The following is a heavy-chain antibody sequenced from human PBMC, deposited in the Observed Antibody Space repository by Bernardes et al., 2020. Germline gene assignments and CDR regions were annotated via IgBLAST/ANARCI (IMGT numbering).Heavy chain of an antibody. V-gene: IGHV1-18*01. CDR3: ARARFCSGTSCPSRLNWFDP. J-gene: IGHJ5*02. D-gene: IGHD2-15*01. CDR2: ISTYTGDT. CDR1: GYTFLSYG. Sequence: ASVKVSCMASGYTFLSYGISWVRQAPGQGLEWMGWISTYTGDTNYAQKLQGRVTMTTDTSTTTAYMELRSLRSDDTALYYCARARFCSGTSCPSRLNWFDPWGQGTPVTVSS.